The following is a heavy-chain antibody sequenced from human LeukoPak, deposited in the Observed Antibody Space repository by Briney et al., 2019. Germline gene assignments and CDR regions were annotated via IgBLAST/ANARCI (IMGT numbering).Heavy chain of an antibody. D-gene: IGHD3-10*01. CDR2: INHSGST. V-gene: IGHV4-34*01. Sequence: PSETLSLTCAVYGGSFSGYYWSWIRQPPGKGLEWIGEINHSGSTNYNPSLKSRVTISVDTSKNQFSLKLSSVTAADTAVYYCARGAYYYGSGSYLVRYYYGMDVWGQGTTVTVSS. CDR1: GGSFSGYY. J-gene: IGHJ6*02. CDR3: ARGAYYYGSGSYLVRYYYGMDV.